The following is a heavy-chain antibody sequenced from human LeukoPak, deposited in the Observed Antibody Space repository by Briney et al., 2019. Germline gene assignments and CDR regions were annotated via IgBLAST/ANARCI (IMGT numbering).Heavy chain of an antibody. J-gene: IGHJ6*03. CDR3: ARTNRFGAVPRSNYMDV. D-gene: IGHD3-16*01. V-gene: IGHV1-69*01. CDR1: GGTFSSYA. Sequence: VASVKVSCKASGGTFSSYAISWVRQAPGQGLEWMGGIIPIFGTANYAQKFQGRVTITADESTSTAYMELGSLRSEDTAVYYCARTNRFGAVPRSNYMDVWGKGTTVTVSS. CDR2: IIPIFGTA.